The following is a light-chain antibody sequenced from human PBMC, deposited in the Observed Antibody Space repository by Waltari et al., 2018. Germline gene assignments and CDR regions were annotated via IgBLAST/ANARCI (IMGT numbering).Light chain of an antibody. V-gene: IGKV3-11*01. CDR3: QQRSNWPLT. Sequence: EIVLTQSPATLSLSPGEGATLSCRASQSVSSYLAWYQQKPGQAPRLLIYDASNRATGIPARFSGSGSGTDFTLTISSPEPEDFAVYYCQQRSNWPLTFGPGTKVDIK. J-gene: IGKJ3*01. CDR1: QSVSSY. CDR2: DAS.